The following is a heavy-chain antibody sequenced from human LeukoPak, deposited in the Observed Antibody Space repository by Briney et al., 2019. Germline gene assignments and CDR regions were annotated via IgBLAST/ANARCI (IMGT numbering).Heavy chain of an antibody. CDR1: GFTFSSYG. V-gene: IGHV3-30*02. J-gene: IGHJ4*02. Sequence: PGGSLRLSCAASGFTFSSYGMHWVRQAPGKGLEWVAFIRYDGSNKYYADSVKGRFTISRDNSKNTLYLQMNSLRAEDTAVYYCAKDGRLHSYGIYYFDYWGQGTLVTVSS. CDR3: AKDGRLHSYGIYYFDY. CDR2: IRYDGSNK. D-gene: IGHD5-18*01.